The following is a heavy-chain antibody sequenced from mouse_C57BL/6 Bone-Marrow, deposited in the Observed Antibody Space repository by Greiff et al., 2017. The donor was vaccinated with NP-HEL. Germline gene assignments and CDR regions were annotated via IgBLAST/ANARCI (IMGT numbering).Heavy chain of an antibody. CDR3: ARRAYSNYFDY. J-gene: IGHJ2*01. Sequence: VQLKESGPGLVKPSQSLSLTCSVTGYSITSGYYWNWIRQFPGNKLEWMGYISYDGSNNYNPSLKNRISITRDTSKNQFFLKLNSVTTEDTATYYCARRAYSNYFDYWGQGTTLTVSS. D-gene: IGHD2-5*01. CDR1: GYSITSGYY. V-gene: IGHV3-6*01. CDR2: ISYDGSN.